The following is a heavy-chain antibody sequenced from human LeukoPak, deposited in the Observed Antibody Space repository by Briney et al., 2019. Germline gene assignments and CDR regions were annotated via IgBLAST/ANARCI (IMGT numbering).Heavy chain of an antibody. J-gene: IGHJ4*02. D-gene: IGHD4-17*01. V-gene: IGHV4-61*05. CDR1: GGSITNTNYY. Sequence: SETLSLTCTVSGGSITNTNYYWAWIRQPPGKGLEWIGYIYYSGSTNYNPSLKSRVTISVDTSKNQFSLKLSSVTAADTAVYYCARHLYGTYYFDYWGQGTLVTVSS. CDR2: IYYSGST. CDR3: ARHLYGTYYFDY.